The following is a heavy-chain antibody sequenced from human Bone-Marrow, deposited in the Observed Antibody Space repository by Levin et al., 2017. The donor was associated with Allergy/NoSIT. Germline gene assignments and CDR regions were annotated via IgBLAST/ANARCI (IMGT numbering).Heavy chain of an antibody. CDR3: ARDRVSQYGMDV. Sequence: GGSLRLSCAASGFTFSDYYMNWIRQPPGKGLEWVSSISSGGRTIYYADSVKGRFTISRDNTENSLFLQMNSLRAEDTAVYYCARDRVSQYGMDVWGQGTKVTVSS. J-gene: IGHJ6*02. CDR1: GFTFSDYY. CDR2: ISSGGRTI. V-gene: IGHV3-11*01.